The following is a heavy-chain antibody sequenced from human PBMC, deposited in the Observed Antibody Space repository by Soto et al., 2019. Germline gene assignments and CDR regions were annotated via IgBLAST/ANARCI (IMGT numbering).Heavy chain of an antibody. D-gene: IGHD5-12*01. J-gene: IGHJ6*01. V-gene: IGHV5-10-1*01. CDR1: GYSFTSYW. CDR2: IDPSDSYT. CDR3: ARPPNEYIVAHDAIYYYDMDD. Sequence: GESLKISCKGSGYSFTSYWISWVRQMPGKGLEWMGRIDPSDSYTNYSPSFQGHVTISADKSISTAYLQWSSLKGSDTAMYYCARPPNEYIVAHDAIYYYDMDDWRQSTTVTVSS.